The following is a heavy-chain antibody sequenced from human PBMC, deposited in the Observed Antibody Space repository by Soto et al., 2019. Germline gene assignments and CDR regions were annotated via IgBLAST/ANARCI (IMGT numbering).Heavy chain of an antibody. CDR3: ARDLIYAGYYYYMDV. D-gene: IGHD3-10*01. Sequence: EVQLVESGGGLVKPGGSLRLTCAASGFTFSSYSMNWDRQAPGKGLEWVSSINYKSHIDYADSVKGRFTNSRDNAKNSLYLQMNSLRAEDTAVYFCARDLIYAGYYYYMDVWGIGTTVTVSS. J-gene: IGHJ6*03. CDR2: INYKSHI. V-gene: IGHV3-21*01. CDR1: GFTFSSYS.